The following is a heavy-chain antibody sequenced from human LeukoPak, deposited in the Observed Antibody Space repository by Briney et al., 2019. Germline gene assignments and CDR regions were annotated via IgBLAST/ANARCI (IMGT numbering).Heavy chain of an antibody. CDR2: INSDGSST. D-gene: IGHD3-10*01. V-gene: IGHV3-74*01. CDR1: GFTFSSHW. J-gene: IGHJ4*02. Sequence: QPGGSLRLSCAASGFTFSSHWMHWVRQAPGKGLVWVSRINSDGSSTTYADSVKGRFTISRDNAKNTLYLQMNTLRAEDTAVYYCARDGYGSGSGLFDYWGQGTLVTASS. CDR3: ARDGYGSGSGLFDY.